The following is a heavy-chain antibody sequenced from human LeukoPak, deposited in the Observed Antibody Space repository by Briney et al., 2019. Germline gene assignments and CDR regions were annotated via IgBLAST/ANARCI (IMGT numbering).Heavy chain of an antibody. CDR2: ISTNKGNT. V-gene: IGHV1-18*01. D-gene: IGHD2-21*01. CDR1: GYIFTTYG. Sequence: ASVKVSCKASGYIFTTYGISWVRQAPGQGLEWMGWISTNKGNTNYAQRLQGRVTMTADTSTSTAYMELRSLRPDDTAIYYCVRDIQWRFDPWGQGTLVTVSS. J-gene: IGHJ5*02. CDR3: VRDIQWRFDP.